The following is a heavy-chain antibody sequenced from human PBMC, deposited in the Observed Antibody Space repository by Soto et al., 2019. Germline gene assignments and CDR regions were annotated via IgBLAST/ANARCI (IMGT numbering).Heavy chain of an antibody. CDR3: TRDGMTTGDT. Sequence: RQPANKGLEWIGRVFSSVSATYSPSLKSRVRISMDTPENRISLKLDSVTAADAGVYYCTRDGMTTGDTWGPGTLVTVSS. V-gene: IGHV4-4*07. CDR2: VFSSVSA. D-gene: IGHD2-21*02. J-gene: IGHJ4*02.